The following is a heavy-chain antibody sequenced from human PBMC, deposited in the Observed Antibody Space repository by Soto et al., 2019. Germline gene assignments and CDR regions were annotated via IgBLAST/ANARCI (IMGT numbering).Heavy chain of an antibody. CDR2: ISAYNGNT. Sequence: ASVKVSCTASGYTFTSYGISWVRQDPGQGLEWMGWISAYNGNTNYAQKLQGRVTMTTDTSTSTAYMELRSLRSDDTAVYYCARTRSITMVRTDDYWGQGTLVPVSS. CDR1: GYTFTSYG. D-gene: IGHD3-10*01. J-gene: IGHJ4*02. CDR3: ARTRSITMVRTDDY. V-gene: IGHV1-18*01.